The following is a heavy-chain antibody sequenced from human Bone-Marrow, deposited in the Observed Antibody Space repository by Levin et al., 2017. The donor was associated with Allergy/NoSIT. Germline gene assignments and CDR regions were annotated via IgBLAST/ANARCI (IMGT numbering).Heavy chain of an antibody. CDR1: GGSISSNTYN. D-gene: IGHD3-3*01. CDR3: ARHFAYDFWSGFSRKPYYFDL. CDR2: IYYGGTT. V-gene: IGHV4-39*01. Sequence: TTSETLSLTCSVSGGSISSNTYNWGWGWIRQPPGKGLEWIGSIYYGGTTFYNPSLKSRVTISVDTSKTQFSLRLSSVTAADTALYYCARHFAYDFWSGFSRKPYYFDLWGQGTLVTVSS. J-gene: IGHJ4*02.